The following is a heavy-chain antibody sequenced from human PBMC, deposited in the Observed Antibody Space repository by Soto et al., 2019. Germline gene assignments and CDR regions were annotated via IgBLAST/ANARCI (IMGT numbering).Heavy chain of an antibody. V-gene: IGHV3-53*01. CDR3: ARDDI. D-gene: IGHD3-9*01. J-gene: IGHJ4*02. Sequence: IWVRQAPGKGLEWVSGLYSGGGTYYADSVKGRFTISRDNSKNTLYLQMNSLRAEDTAVYYCARDDIWGQGTLVTVSS. CDR2: LYSGGGT.